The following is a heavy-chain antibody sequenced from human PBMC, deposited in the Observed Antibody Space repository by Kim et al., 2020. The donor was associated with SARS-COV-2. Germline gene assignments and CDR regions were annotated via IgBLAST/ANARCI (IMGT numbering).Heavy chain of an antibody. Sequence: IYYADSVKGRFTISRDNAKNSLYLQMNSLRAEDTAVYYCASKLRAAASNYWGQGTLVTVSS. CDR3: ASKLRAAASNY. J-gene: IGHJ4*02. CDR2: I. V-gene: IGHV3-48*03. D-gene: IGHD6-13*01.